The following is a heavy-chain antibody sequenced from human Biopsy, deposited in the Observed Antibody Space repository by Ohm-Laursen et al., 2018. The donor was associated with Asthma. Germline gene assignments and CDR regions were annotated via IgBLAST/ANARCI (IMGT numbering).Heavy chain of an antibody. V-gene: IGHV3-9*01. CDR3: AKSADYYDSTDYLDF. J-gene: IGHJ4*01. CDR1: GFSFDDCA. CDR2: ISWNSGNI. Sequence: SLRLSCTTSGFSFDDCAMHWVRQAPGKGLEWVSSISWNSGNIDYAVSVKGRFTISRDNAKNSLYLQMQSLRPEDTAFYYCAKSADYYDSTDYLDFWGRGTLVTVSS. D-gene: IGHD3-22*01.